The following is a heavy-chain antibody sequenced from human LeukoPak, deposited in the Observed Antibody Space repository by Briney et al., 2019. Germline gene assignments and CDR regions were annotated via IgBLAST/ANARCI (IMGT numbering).Heavy chain of an antibody. D-gene: IGHD3-22*01. CDR1: GGSFSGYY. CDR3: ARGCDDSSGYYQYYFDY. CDR2: INHSGST. V-gene: IGHV4-34*01. Sequence: SSETLSLTCAVYGGSFSGYYWSWIRQPPGKGLEWIGEINHSGSTNYNPSLKSRVTISVETSKNQFSLKLSSVTAADTAVYYCARGCDDSSGYYQYYFDYWGQGTLVTVSS. J-gene: IGHJ4*02.